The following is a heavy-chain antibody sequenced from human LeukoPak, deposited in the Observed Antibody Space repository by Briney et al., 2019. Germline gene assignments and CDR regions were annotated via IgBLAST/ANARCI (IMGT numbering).Heavy chain of an antibody. V-gene: IGHV3-23*01. CDR3: GRQAAPDY. Sequence: GGSLRLSCAASGFTFNNYGMSWVRQAPGKGLEWVSSISGSGGNTYYADSVKGRFTISRDNSKNTLYLQMNSLRADDTAVYYCGRQAAPDYWGQGTLVTVSS. D-gene: IGHD2-15*01. J-gene: IGHJ4*02. CDR1: GFTFNNYG. CDR2: ISGSGGNT.